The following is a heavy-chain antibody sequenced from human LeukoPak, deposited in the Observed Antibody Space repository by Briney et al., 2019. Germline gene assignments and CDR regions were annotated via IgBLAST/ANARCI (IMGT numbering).Heavy chain of an antibody. D-gene: IGHD6-19*01. J-gene: IGHJ4*02. CDR3: ARVSQWLVPY. V-gene: IGHV3-11*05. Sequence: AGTLTLSCSASGFTFSDYYMSWIRQAPGQGLEWVSYIGSTSSYINYADSVKGRFTISRDNAKNSLFLQMNSLRAEDTAVYYCARVSQWLVPYWGQGTLVTVSS. CDR2: IGSTSSYI. CDR1: GFTFSDYY.